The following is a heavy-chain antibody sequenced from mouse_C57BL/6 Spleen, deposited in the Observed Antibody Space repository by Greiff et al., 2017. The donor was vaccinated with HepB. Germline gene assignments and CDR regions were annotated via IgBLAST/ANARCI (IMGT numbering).Heavy chain of an antibody. CDR2: ISYDGSN. CDR3: AREGDYECFDY. CDR1: GYSITSGYY. D-gene: IGHD2-4*01. J-gene: IGHJ2*01. Sequence: EVKLQESGPGLVKPSQSLSLTCSVTGYSITSGYYWNWIRQFPGNKLEWMGYISYDGSNNYNPSLKNRISITRDTSKNQFYLKLNSVTTEDTATYYCAREGDYECFDYWGQGTTLTVSS. V-gene: IGHV3-6*01.